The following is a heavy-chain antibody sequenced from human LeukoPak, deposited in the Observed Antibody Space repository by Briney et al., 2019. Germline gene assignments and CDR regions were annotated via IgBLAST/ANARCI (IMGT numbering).Heavy chain of an antibody. CDR2: INHSGST. CDR3: ARVFKSFNWYFDL. V-gene: IGHV4-34*01. D-gene: IGHD3-16*02. Sequence: SETLSLTCAVYGGSFSGYYWSWIRQPPGKGLEWIGEINHSGSTNYNPSLKSRVTISVDTSKNQFSLKLSSVTAADTAVYYCARVFKSFNWYFDLWGRGTLVTVSS. J-gene: IGHJ2*01. CDR1: GGSFSGYY.